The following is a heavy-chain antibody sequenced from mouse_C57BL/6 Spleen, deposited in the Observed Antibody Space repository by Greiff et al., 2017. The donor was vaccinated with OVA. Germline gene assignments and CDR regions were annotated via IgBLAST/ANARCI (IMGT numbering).Heavy chain of an antibody. V-gene: IGHV5-9-1*02. J-gene: IGHJ3*01. Sequence: EVQRVESGEGLVKPGGSLKLSYAASGFTFSSYAMSWVRQTPEKRLEWVAYISSGGDYIYYADTVKGRFTISRDNARNTLYLQMSSLKSEDTAMYYCTREGDSSGSYWGQGTLVTVSA. CDR3: TREGDSSGSY. CDR1: GFTFSSYA. CDR2: ISSGGDYI. D-gene: IGHD3-2*02.